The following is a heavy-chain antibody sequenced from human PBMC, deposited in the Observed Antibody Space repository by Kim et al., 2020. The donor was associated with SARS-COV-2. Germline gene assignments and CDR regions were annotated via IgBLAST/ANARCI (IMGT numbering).Heavy chain of an antibody. J-gene: IGHJ4*02. D-gene: IGHD2-15*01. CDR3: AKAATHSPVGDY. Sequence: YSVKGRFTISRHNSKTSLYLQMNSLRAEDTAVYYCAKAATHSPVGDYWGQGTLVTVSS. V-gene: IGHV3-23*01.